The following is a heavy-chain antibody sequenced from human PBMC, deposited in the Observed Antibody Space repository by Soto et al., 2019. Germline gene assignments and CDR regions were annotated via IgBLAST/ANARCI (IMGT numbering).Heavy chain of an antibody. V-gene: IGHV4-34*01. D-gene: IGHD6-19*01. CDR1: GVSFSGYY. J-gene: IGHJ4*02. CDR3: ARGIAVAGTGRTNYPIDY. CDR2: INHSGST. Sequence: SETLSLTCAVYGVSFSGYYWSWIRQPPGKGLEWIGEINHSGSTNYNPPLKSRVTISVDTSKNQFSLKLSSVTAADTAVYYCARGIAVAGTGRTNYPIDYWGQGTLVTVSS.